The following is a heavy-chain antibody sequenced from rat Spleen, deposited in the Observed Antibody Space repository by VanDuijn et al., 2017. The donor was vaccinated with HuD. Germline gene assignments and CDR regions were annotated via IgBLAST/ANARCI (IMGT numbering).Heavy chain of an antibody. D-gene: IGHD1-11*01. CDR2: ISPSGGST. V-gene: IGHV5-31*01. CDR1: EFKFNNYW. J-gene: IGHJ2*01. CDR3: ATPSDYGGPWYFDY. Sequence: EVRLVESGGGPVQPGRSLTLSCEASEFKFNNYWMTWIRQAPVKGLEWIASISPSGGSTYYRDSVKGRFTISRDNAKSTLYLQMDSLRSEDTATYYCATPSDYGGPWYFDYWGQGVMVTVSS.